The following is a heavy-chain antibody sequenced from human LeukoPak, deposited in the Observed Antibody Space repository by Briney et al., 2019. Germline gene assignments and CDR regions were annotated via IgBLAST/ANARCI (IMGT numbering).Heavy chain of an antibody. CDR2: INHSGST. CDR3: ARGWYSSSWYSS. D-gene: IGHD6-13*01. J-gene: IGHJ4*02. Sequence: PSETLSLTCAVYGGSFSGYYWSWIRQPPGKGLEWIGEINHSGSTNYNPSLKSRVTISVDTSKNLFSLKLSSVTAADTAVYYCARGWYSSSWYSSWGQGTLVTVSS. V-gene: IGHV4-34*01. CDR1: GGSFSGYY.